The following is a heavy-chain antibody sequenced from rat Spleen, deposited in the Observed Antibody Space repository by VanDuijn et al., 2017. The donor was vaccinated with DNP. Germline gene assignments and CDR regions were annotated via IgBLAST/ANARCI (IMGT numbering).Heavy chain of an antibody. J-gene: IGHJ2*01. Sequence: EVQLVESGGGLVQPGRSLKLSCAASGFTFSKYGMAWVRQAPTKGLEWVASISPVGDNAYYRDSVKGRFTISRDNAKSSLYLQMDSLRSEDTATYYCASSILRGYWGQGVTVTVSS. CDR1: GFTFSKYG. V-gene: IGHV5S13*01. CDR2: ISPVGDNA. CDR3: ASSILRGY. D-gene: IGHD1-6*01.